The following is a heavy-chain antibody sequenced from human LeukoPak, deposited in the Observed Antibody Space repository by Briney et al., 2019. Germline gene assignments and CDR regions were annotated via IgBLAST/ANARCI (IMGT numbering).Heavy chain of an antibody. CDR3: ATNTELRYFDY. D-gene: IGHD1-14*01. CDR2: INAGNGNT. J-gene: IGHJ4*02. Sequence: ASVKVSCKASGYTFTSYAMHWVRQAPGQRLEWMGWINAGNGNTKYSQKFQGRVTTTRDTSASTAYMELSSLRSEDTAVYYCATNTELRYFDYWGQGTLVTVSS. V-gene: IGHV1-3*01. CDR1: GYTFTSYA.